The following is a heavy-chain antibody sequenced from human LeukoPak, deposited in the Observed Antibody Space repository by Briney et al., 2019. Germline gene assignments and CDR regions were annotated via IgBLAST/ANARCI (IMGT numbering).Heavy chain of an antibody. Sequence: GGSLRLSCAASGCTFSNYGKHWGRQAPGKGLEWVTVISYDGTNKYYADSVRGRFTISRDNSKNTLYLQMNSLRAEDTAVYYCAKDYSRPHWGQGTLVTVSS. D-gene: IGHD2-15*01. CDR3: AKDYSRPH. J-gene: IGHJ4*02. CDR1: GCTFSNYG. V-gene: IGHV3-30*18. CDR2: ISYDGTNK.